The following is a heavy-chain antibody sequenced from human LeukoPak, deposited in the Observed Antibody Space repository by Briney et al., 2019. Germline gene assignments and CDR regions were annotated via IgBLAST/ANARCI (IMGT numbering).Heavy chain of an antibody. V-gene: IGHV3-33*01. CDR3: ARREYYGSGSYYW. J-gene: IGHJ4*02. CDR2: IWYDGSNK. Sequence: GGSLRLSCAASGFTFSSYGMHWVRQAPGKGLEWVAVIWYDGSNKYYADSVKGRFTISRDNSKNTLYLQMNSLRAEDTAVYYCARREYYGSGSYYWWGQGTLVTVSS. D-gene: IGHD3-10*01. CDR1: GFTFSSYG.